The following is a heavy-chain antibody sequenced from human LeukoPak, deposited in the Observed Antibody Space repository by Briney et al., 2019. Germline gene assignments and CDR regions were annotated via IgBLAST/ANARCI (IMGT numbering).Heavy chain of an antibody. CDR1: GFSFDNYD. D-gene: IGHD3-9*01. CDR3: ARDFPQVRALRYFDWLYTDDAFDI. J-gene: IGHJ3*02. CDR2: IGTGGDT. Sequence: GGSLRLSCAVSGFSFDNYDMHWVRQISGEGLEWVAAIGTGGDTYYRDSVKGRFTISRGNAKNSLYLQMNSLRAEDTAVYYCARDFPQVRALRYFDWLYTDDAFDIWGQGTMVTVSS. V-gene: IGHV3-13*01.